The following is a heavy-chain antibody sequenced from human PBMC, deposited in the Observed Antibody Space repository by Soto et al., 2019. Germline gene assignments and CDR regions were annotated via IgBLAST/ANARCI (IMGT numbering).Heavy chain of an antibody. D-gene: IGHD3-10*01. CDR3: ANPLGDDTRRKYYYGSGSFYPDDYYCYRMDF. CDR1: GFTFSSYA. CDR2: ISGSGGST. V-gene: IGHV3-23*01. J-gene: IGHJ6*02. Sequence: LRLSCAASGFTFSSYAMSWVRQAPGKGLEWVSAISGSGGSTYYADSVKGRFTISRDNSKNTLYLQMNSLRAEDTAVYYCANPLGDDTRRKYYYGSGSFYPDDYYCYRMDFSAQGTTVTGSS.